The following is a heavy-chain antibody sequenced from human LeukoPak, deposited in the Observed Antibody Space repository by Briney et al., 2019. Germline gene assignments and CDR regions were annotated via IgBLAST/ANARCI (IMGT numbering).Heavy chain of an antibody. CDR1: GGSVSSGSYY. CDR3: AREWAGYDTLDY. J-gene: IGHJ4*02. CDR2: IYYSGST. Sequence: SETLSLTCTVSGGSVSSGSYYWSWIRQPPGKGLEWIGYIYYSGSTNYNPSLKSRVTISVDTSKNQFSLKLSSVTAADTAVYYCAREWAGYDTLDYWSQGTLVTVSS. V-gene: IGHV4-61*01. D-gene: IGHD5-12*01.